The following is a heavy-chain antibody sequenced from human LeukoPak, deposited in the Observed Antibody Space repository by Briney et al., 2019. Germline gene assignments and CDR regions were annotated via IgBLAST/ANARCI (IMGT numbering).Heavy chain of an antibody. D-gene: IGHD1-26*01. CDR2: IKSKNDGGTT. V-gene: IGHV3-15*01. CDR3: STDLQWEGGDF. J-gene: IGHJ4*02. CDR1: GFPFNTAW. Sequence: GGSLRLSCVVYGFPFNTAWLTWVRQAPGKGPEWVGRIKSKNDGGTTDYAAPVKGRFTISRDDSKNTIYLQMNSLKTEDTAVYYCSTDLQWEGGDFWGQGTLVTVSS.